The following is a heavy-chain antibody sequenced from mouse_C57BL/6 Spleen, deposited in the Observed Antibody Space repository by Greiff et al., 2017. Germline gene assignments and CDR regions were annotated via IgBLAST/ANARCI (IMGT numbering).Heavy chain of an antibody. D-gene: IGHD1-1*01. CDR3: ARRYYGSSYGAMDY. CDR2: IYPRDGST. CDR1: GYTFTSYD. Sequence: QVQLKQSGPELVKPGASVKLSCKASGYTFTSYDINWVKQRPGQGLEWIGRIYPRDGSTKYNENVKGKATLTVDTSSSTAYMELHSLTSEDSAVYFCARRYYGSSYGAMDYWGQGTSVTVSS. V-gene: IGHV1-85*01. J-gene: IGHJ4*01.